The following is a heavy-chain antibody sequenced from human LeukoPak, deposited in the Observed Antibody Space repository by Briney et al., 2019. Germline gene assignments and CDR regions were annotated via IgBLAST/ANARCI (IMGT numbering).Heavy chain of an antibody. Sequence: GGSLRLSCEASGFTFSIYAMTWVRQAPGKGLEWVSTFTNHHTTYYTDSVKGRFTISRDNSKNTLYLQMDSVRPEDTAVYYCAKEGCDILTGYRTNWFDPWGQGTLVTVSS. J-gene: IGHJ5*02. V-gene: IGHV3-23*01. CDR1: GFTFSIYA. CDR2: FTNHHTT. CDR3: AKEGCDILTGYRTNWFDP. D-gene: IGHD3-9*01.